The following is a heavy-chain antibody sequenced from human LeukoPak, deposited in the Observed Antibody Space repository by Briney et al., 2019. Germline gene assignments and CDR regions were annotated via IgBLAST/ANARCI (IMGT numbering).Heavy chain of an antibody. D-gene: IGHD3-3*01. CDR1: GGSFSGYY. Sequence: SETLSLTCAVYGGSFSGYYWSWIRQPPGKGLEWIGEINHSGSTNYNPSLKSRVTISVDTSKNQFSLKLSSVTAADTAVYYCARVSRVVIGAFDIWGQGTMVTVSS. CDR3: ARVSRVVIGAFDI. J-gene: IGHJ3*02. V-gene: IGHV4-34*01. CDR2: INHSGST.